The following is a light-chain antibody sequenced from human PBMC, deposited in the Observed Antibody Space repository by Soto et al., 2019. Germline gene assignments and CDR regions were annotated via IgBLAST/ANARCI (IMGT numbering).Light chain of an antibody. V-gene: IGLV2-23*01. CDR1: SSDVGSYNL. Sequence: QSVLTQPASVSGSHGQSISLSCTGTSSDVGSYNLVSWYQQHPGKAPKLMIYEGSKRPSGVSNRFFGSKSGNTASLTISGLQAEDEADYYCCSYAGSSTYVFGTGTKVTVL. CDR3: CSYAGSSTYV. J-gene: IGLJ1*01. CDR2: EGS.